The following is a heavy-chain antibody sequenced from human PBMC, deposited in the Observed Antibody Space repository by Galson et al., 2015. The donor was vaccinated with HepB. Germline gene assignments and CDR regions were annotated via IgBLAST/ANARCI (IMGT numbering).Heavy chain of an antibody. Sequence: SVKVSCKASGYTFTSYYMHWVRQAPGQGLEWMGIINPSGGSTSYAQKFQGRVTMTRDTSTSTVYMGLSSLRSEDTAVYYCARAPNYDFWSGYDYYYYYMDVWGKGTTVTVSS. CDR1: GYTFTSYY. D-gene: IGHD3-3*01. J-gene: IGHJ6*03. V-gene: IGHV1-46*01. CDR2: INPSGGST. CDR3: ARAPNYDFWSGYDYYYYYMDV.